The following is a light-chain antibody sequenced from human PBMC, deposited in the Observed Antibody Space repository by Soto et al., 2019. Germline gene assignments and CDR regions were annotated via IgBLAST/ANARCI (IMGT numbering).Light chain of an antibody. Sequence: DVVMTQSPLSLPVTLGQPASISCRSSQSLVYSDGNTYLNWFQQRPGQSPRRVIYKVSNRDSGVPDRFRGSGSGSDFTLKISRVEAEDVGVYYCMQGTRWPWTFGQGTKVEIK. CDR3: MQGTRWPWT. CDR1: QSLVYSDGNTY. V-gene: IGKV2-30*01. J-gene: IGKJ1*01. CDR2: KVS.